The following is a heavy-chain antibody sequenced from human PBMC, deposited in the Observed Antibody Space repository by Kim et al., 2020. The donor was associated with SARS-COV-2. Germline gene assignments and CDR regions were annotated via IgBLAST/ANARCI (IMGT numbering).Heavy chain of an antibody. CDR1: GFTFSNAW. V-gene: IGHV3-15*01. CDR3: TTGRPGYSSSWYLSYYYYYGMDV. CDR2: IKSKTDGGTT. J-gene: IGHJ6*02. D-gene: IGHD6-13*01. Sequence: GGSLRLSCAASGFTFSNAWMSWVRQAPGKGLEWVGRIKSKTDGGTTDYAAPVKGRFTISRDDSKNTLHLQMNSLKTEDTAVYYCTTGRPGYSSSWYLSYYYYYGMDVWGQGTTVTVSS.